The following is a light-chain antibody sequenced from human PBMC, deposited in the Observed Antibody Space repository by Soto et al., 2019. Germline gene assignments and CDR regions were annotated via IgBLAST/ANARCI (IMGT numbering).Light chain of an antibody. CDR2: DVS. CDR3: QQRNYWQVT. J-gene: IGKJ5*01. V-gene: IGKV3-11*01. Sequence: EVVLTQSPVTLSLSPGERATLSCRASQSVSSYLAWYQQKPGQAPRLLIYDVSNRATGIPARFSGRGSGKDFTLTISSLEPEDFAVYYCQQRNYWQVTFGQGTRLEIK. CDR1: QSVSSY.